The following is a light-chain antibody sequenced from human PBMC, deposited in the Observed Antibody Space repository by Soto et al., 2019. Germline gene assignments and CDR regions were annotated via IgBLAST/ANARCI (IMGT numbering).Light chain of an antibody. CDR2: EVS. CDR3: TSYTSSSARV. CDR1: SSDVGGYDY. J-gene: IGLJ1*01. V-gene: IGLV2-14*01. Sequence: QSALTQHASVSGSPGQSITISCTGTSSDVGGYDYVSWYQQHPGKDPKLIIYEVSNRPSGISNRFSGSKSGNTASLTISGLQAEDEADYYCTSYTSSSARVFGTGTKLTVL.